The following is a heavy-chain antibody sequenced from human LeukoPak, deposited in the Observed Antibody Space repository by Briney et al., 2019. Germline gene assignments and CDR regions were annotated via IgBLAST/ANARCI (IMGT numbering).Heavy chain of an antibody. V-gene: IGHV1-69*10. CDR3: ARDESGIVVVPAASTSNYYGMDV. D-gene: IGHD2-2*01. J-gene: IGHJ6*02. Sequence: ASVKVSFKASGGTFSIYAISWVRQAPGQGLVWMGGIIPILGIANYAQKFQGRVTITADKSTSTAYMELSSLRSEDTAVYYCARDESGIVVVPAASTSNYYGMDVWGQGTTVTVSS. CDR2: IIPILGIA. CDR1: GGTFSIYA.